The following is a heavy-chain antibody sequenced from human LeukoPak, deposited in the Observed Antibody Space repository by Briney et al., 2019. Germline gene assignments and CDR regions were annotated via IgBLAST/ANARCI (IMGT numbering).Heavy chain of an antibody. CDR3: AKDRRPYSGSYEY. V-gene: IGHV3-9*01. J-gene: IGHJ4*02. D-gene: IGHD1-26*01. Sequence: PGGSLRLSCEASGFTFDDYAMHWVRRAPGKGLEWVSGISWNSGSIGYADSVKGRFTISRDNAKNSLYLQMNSLRAEDTALYYCAKDRRPYSGSYEYWGQGTLVTVSS. CDR1: GFTFDDYA. CDR2: ISWNSGSI.